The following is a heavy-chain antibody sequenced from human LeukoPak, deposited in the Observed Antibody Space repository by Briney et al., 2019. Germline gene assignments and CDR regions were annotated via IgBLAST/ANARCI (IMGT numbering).Heavy chain of an antibody. D-gene: IGHD3/OR15-3a*01. J-gene: IGHJ6*03. CDR2: INKDGRST. V-gene: IGHV3-74*01. Sequence: GGSLRLSCAASGMIFNNHWMHWVRQAPGKGLVWDARINKDGRSTTYADSVKGRFTISRDNAKNTLSLQMNSLRAEDTALYYCVRDVRGIGQDYYYMDVWGKGTTVTVSS. CDR3: VRDVRGIGQDYYYMDV. CDR1: GMIFNNHW.